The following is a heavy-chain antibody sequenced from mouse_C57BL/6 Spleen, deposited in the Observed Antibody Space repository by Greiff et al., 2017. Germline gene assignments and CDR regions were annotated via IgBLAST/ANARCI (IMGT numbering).Heavy chain of an antibody. V-gene: IGHV1-69*01. CDR3: ARYPSYYIGSTSRDYFDY. CDR1: GYTFTSYW. CDR2: IDPSDSYT. Sequence: QLQQPGAELVMPGASVKLSCKASGYTFTSYWMHWVKQRPGQGLVWIGEIDPSDSYTNYNQKFEGKSTLTVDKSYSTAYMQRSSLTSEDSAVYYYARYPSYYIGSTSRDYFDYWGQGTTLTVSS. J-gene: IGHJ2*01. D-gene: IGHD1-1*01.